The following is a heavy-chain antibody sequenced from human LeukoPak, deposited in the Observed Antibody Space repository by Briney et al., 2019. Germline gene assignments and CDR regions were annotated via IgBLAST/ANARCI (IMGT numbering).Heavy chain of an antibody. V-gene: IGHV3-23*01. CDR1: GFTFSRYS. J-gene: IGHJ4*02. D-gene: IGHD3-22*01. Sequence: GGSLRLYCGAPGFTFSRYSMSWVRQAPVTGLEWLSPIVDSGRSTYYADFVKGRLTFSRDNSKNRLYVQMNSLRAEDTAVYYCAKDLEEFYDSSGYSFDYWGQGTLVTVSS. CDR2: IVDSGRST. CDR3: AKDLEEFYDSSGYSFDY.